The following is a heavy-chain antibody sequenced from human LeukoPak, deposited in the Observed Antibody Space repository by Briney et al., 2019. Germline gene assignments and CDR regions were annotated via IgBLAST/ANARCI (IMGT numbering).Heavy chain of an antibody. Sequence: GVSLRLSCAASGFTFSSYAMTWVRQAPGKGLEWVSSISGSGGNTYYADSVKGRFTISRDNSKNTLYLQMKNVGAEDTALYYCAKCMAEPGTCYFDYWGQGTLVTVSS. J-gene: IGHJ4*02. CDR2: ISGSGGNT. V-gene: IGHV3-23*01. CDR3: AKCMAEPGTCYFDY. D-gene: IGHD6-13*01. CDR1: GFTFSSYA.